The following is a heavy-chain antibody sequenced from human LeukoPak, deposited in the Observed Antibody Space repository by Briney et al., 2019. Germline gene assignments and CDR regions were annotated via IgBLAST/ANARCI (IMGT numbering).Heavy chain of an antibody. CDR2: IYHSGST. D-gene: IGHD2-2*01. Sequence: SETLSLTCTVSGYSISSGYYWGWIRQPPGKGLEWIGSIYHSGSTYYNPSLKSRVTISVDTSKNQFSLKLSSVTAADTAVYYCARDSRSPGQLDYWGQGTLVTISS. CDR3: ARDSRSPGQLDY. J-gene: IGHJ4*02. CDR1: GYSISSGYY. V-gene: IGHV4-38-2*02.